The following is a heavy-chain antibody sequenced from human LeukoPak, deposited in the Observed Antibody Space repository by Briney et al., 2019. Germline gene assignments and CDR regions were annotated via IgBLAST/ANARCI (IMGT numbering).Heavy chain of an antibody. Sequence: ASVKVSCKTSGYTFSNYAISWVRQAPGQGLEWMGWISTYTGNTKYSQKSQGRVTMTTETSTSTAFMELRSLESDDTAVYYCSRDYGSGTYSLYYYGLDVWGQGTTVTVSS. D-gene: IGHD3-10*01. V-gene: IGHV1-18*01. CDR1: GYTFSNYA. CDR2: ISTYTGNT. CDR3: SRDYGSGTYSLYYYGLDV. J-gene: IGHJ6*02.